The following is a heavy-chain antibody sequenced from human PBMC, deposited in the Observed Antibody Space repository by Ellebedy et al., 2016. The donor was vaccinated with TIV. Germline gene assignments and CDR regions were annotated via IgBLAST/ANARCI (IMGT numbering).Heavy chain of an antibody. V-gene: IGHV1-18*01. CDR1: GYTFTSYG. D-gene: IGHD2/OR15-2a*01. Sequence: ASVKVSCXASGYTFTSYGISWVRQAPGQGLEWMGWISAYNGNTNYAQKLQGRVTMTTDTSTSTAYMELSRLRSDDTAVYYCAAGVISSRPTRWWGQGTLVTVSS. J-gene: IGHJ4*02. CDR3: AAGVISSRPTRW. CDR2: ISAYNGNT.